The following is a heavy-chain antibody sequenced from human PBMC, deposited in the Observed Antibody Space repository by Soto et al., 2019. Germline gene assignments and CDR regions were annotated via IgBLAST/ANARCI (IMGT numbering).Heavy chain of an antibody. Sequence: ASVKVSWKASGYTFTSYGISWVRQAPGQGLEWMGWISAYNGNTNYAQKLQGRVTMTTDTSTSTAYMELRSLRSDDTAVYYCLRDGGAGGDQYYYYGMDVWGQGTTVTVSS. CDR3: LRDGGAGGDQYYYYGMDV. CDR2: ISAYNGNT. D-gene: IGHD2-21*02. V-gene: IGHV1-18*01. J-gene: IGHJ6*02. CDR1: GYTFTSYG.